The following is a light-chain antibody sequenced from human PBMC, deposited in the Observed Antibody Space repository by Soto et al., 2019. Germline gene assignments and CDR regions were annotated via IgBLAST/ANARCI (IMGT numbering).Light chain of an antibody. V-gene: IGKV3-20*01. CDR3: EQYGSPRT. Sequence: EIVLTQSPGTLSLSPGERATLSCRASQSVSSGYLAWYQQKPGQAPRLFIYNTSRRATGIPDRFSGNGSGTDVTVTISRLEPEGFAVYYCEQYGSPRTFGQGTRVEIK. CDR1: QSVSSGY. J-gene: IGKJ1*01. CDR2: NTS.